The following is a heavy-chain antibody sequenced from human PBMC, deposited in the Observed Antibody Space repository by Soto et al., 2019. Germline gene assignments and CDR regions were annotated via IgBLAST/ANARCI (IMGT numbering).Heavy chain of an antibody. CDR1: GFTISSRDNHA. CDR3: AKGRFPDSSGWSLFDP. V-gene: IGHV3-23*01. J-gene: IGHJ5*02. Sequence: GGSLRLSCAASGFTISSRDNHAMSWVRQAPGKGPEWISTISGSGGSTYYADSVKGRFTISRDNSKNTLYLQMNSLRAEDTAVYYCAKGRFPDSSGWSLFDPWGQGTLVTVSS. D-gene: IGHD6-19*01. CDR2: ISGSGGST.